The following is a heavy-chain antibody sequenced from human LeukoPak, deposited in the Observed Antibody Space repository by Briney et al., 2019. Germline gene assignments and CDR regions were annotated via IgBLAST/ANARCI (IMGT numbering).Heavy chain of an antibody. Sequence: GGSLRLSCAASGFTFSNAWMSWVRQAPGKGLEWVGRIKSKTDGGTTDYAAPVKGRFTISRDDSKNTLYLQMNSQKTEDTAVYYCTTDIPIITYYYGSGSYYWGQGTLVTVSS. J-gene: IGHJ4*02. CDR1: GFTFSNAW. V-gene: IGHV3-15*01. CDR2: IKSKTDGGTT. CDR3: TTDIPIITYYYGSGSYY. D-gene: IGHD3-10*01.